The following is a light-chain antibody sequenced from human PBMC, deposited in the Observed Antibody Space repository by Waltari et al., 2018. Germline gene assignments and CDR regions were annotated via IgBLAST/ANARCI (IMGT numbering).Light chain of an antibody. Sequence: DIQMTQSPSSLSASVGDRVTITCRASQSINSFLNWYQQKPGKAPKLLIYAASSLQSGVPSRFSGSGSGTDFTLTISSLQPEDFAAHYCQQSYSTPLTFGGGTKVEIK. CDR2: AAS. V-gene: IGKV1-39*01. CDR1: QSINSF. J-gene: IGKJ4*01. CDR3: QQSYSTPLT.